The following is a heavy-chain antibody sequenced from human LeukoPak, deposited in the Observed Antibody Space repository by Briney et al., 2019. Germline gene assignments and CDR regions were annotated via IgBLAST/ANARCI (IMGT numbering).Heavy chain of an antibody. CDR2: ISDSGGTT. CDR3: TKDVEFGSGTPTAY. J-gene: IGHJ4*02. D-gene: IGHD3-10*01. V-gene: IGHV3-23*01. CDR1: GFTFSTYA. Sequence: GGSLRLSCAASGFTFSTYAITWVRQAPGSGLEWVSTISDSGGTTYYADSVKGRFTISRDNSKSTLYLRMNSLRAEDTAVYYCTKDVEFGSGTPTAYWGQGILVTVSS.